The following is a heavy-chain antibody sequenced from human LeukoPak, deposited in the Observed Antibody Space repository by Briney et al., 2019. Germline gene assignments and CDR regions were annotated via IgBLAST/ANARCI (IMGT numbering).Heavy chain of an antibody. D-gene: IGHD2-15*01. Sequence: GASVKVSCKASGYTFTGYYIHWVRQAPGQGLEWMGWINPNSGVTNYAQKFQGRVTVTSDMSISTAYMELSRLRSDDTAIYYCARAANNYAGGSYYYYMDVWGKGTTVTISS. CDR2: INPNSGVT. CDR1: GYTFTGYY. J-gene: IGHJ6*03. V-gene: IGHV1-2*02. CDR3: ARAANNYAGGSYYYYMDV.